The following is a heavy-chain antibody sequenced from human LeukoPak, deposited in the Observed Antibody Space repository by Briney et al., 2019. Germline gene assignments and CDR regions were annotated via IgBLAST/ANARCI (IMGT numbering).Heavy chain of an antibody. J-gene: IGHJ4*02. CDR2: ISGSGGST. D-gene: IGHD2-15*01. CDR3: AKDSTVVVVTATVFDY. Sequence: GGSLRLSCAASGFTFSSYAMSWVRQAPGKGLEWVSAISGSGGSTYYADSVKGRLTISRDNSKSTVYLQMNSLRAEDTAVYYCAKDSTVVVVTATVFDYWGQGTLVTVSS. V-gene: IGHV3-23*01. CDR1: GFTFSSYA.